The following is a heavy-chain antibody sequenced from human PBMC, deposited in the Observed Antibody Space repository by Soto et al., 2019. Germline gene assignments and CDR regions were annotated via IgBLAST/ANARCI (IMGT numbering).Heavy chain of an antibody. CDR2: ISGSGGST. Sequence: GGSLRLSCAASGFTFSSYAVSWVRQAPGKGLEWVSAISGSGGSTYYADSVKGRFTISRDNSKNTLYLQMNSLRAEDTAVYYCAKGYSSGYYHPEYFQHWGQGTLVTVSS. CDR1: GFTFSSYA. V-gene: IGHV3-23*01. D-gene: IGHD3-22*01. CDR3: AKGYSSGYYHPEYFQH. J-gene: IGHJ1*01.